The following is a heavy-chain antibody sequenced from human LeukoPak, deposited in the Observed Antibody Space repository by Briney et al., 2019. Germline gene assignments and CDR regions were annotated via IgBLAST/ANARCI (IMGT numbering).Heavy chain of an antibody. CDR2: INPNSGGT. Sequence: GASVKVSCKASGYTFTGYYMHWVRQAPGQGLEWMGWINPNSGGTNYAQKFQGRVTMTRDTSISTAYMELSSLRSDDTAVYYCARDRVRRYYDSSGCFDYWDQGTLVTVSS. J-gene: IGHJ4*02. CDR3: ARDRVRRYYDSSGCFDY. V-gene: IGHV1-2*02. CDR1: GYTFTGYY. D-gene: IGHD3-22*01.